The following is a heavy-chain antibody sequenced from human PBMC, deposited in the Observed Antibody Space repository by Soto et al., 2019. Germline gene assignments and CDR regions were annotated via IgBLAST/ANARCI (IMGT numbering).Heavy chain of an antibody. CDR2: INHSGST. CDR1: GGSFSGYY. J-gene: IGHJ4*02. D-gene: IGHD6-13*01. CDR3: AKDLKPYSSSWSPVG. V-gene: IGHV4-34*01. Sequence: SETLSLTCAVYGGSFSGYYWSWIRQPPGKGLEWIGEINHSGSTNYNPSLKSRVTISVDTSKNQFSLKLSSVTAEDTAVYYCAKDLKPYSSSWSPVGWGQGTLVTVSS.